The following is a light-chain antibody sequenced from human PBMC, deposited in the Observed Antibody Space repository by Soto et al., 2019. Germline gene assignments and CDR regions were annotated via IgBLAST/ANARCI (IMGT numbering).Light chain of an antibody. Sequence: QSALTQPPSVSGSPGQSVTISCTGTSRDVGSFNRVSWYQQPPGAAPKLLIYGVTNRPSGVPDRFSGSKSGNTASLTISGLQAEDEADYYCSSFTSSKTYVFGSGTKVTV. CDR3: SSFTSSKTYV. CDR2: GVT. V-gene: IGLV2-18*02. CDR1: SRDVGSFNR. J-gene: IGLJ1*01.